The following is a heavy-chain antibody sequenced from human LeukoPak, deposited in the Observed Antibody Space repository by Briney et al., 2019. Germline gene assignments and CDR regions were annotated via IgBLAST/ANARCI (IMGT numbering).Heavy chain of an antibody. CDR3: ARVLYDRSGYYHGDN. CDR2: IIPNSGDT. V-gene: IGHV1-2*02. D-gene: IGHD3-22*01. CDR1: VYTFTGYY. Sequence: ASVKVSCKASVYTFTGYYMHCVRQAPGQGLEWMGWIIPNSGDTKYAQKFQGRVAMTRDTSISTAYMELSRLTSDDTALYYCARVLYDRSGYYHGDNWGQGTLVTVSS. J-gene: IGHJ4*02.